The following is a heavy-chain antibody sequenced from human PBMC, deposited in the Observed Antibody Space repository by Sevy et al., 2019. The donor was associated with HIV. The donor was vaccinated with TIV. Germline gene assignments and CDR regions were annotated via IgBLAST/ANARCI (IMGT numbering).Heavy chain of an antibody. D-gene: IGHD3-10*01. CDR1: GFTFSNAW. J-gene: IGHJ5*02. CDR2: IKGKIYHGTI. Sequence: GGSLRLSCAASGFTFSNAWMSWVRQAPGKGLEWVGRIKGKIYHGTIDYAAPVKGRFSISRDDSKNTLYLQMNSLKTEDTVVYYCTTATWSQEDYYNSWGQRTLVTVSS. V-gene: IGHV3-15*01. CDR3: TTATWSQEDYYNS.